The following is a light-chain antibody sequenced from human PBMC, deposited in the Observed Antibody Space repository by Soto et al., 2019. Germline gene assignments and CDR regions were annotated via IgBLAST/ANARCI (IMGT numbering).Light chain of an antibody. J-gene: IGLJ2*01. CDR2: EGS. CDR1: SSDVGSYNL. CDR3: CSYAGSVV. Sequence: QSALTQPASVSGSPGRSITISCTGTSSDVGSYNLVSWYQQHPGKAPKLMIYEGSKRPSGVSTRFSGYKSGNTASLTISGLQAEDEADYYCCSYAGSVVLGGGTQLTVL. V-gene: IGLV2-23*01.